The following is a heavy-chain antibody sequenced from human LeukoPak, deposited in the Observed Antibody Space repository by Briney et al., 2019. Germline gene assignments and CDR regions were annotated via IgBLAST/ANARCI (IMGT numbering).Heavy chain of an antibody. Sequence: GGSLRLSCAASGFTFDDYAMHWVRQAPGKGLEWVSGISWNSGSTYYADSVEGRFTISRDNSKSTLYLQMNSLRAEDTAVYYCAKGKGWLPAVGYFEYWGQGTLVTVSS. CDR3: AKGKGWLPAVGYFEY. CDR2: ISWNSGST. CDR1: GFTFDDYA. V-gene: IGHV3-23*01. J-gene: IGHJ4*02. D-gene: IGHD5-12*01.